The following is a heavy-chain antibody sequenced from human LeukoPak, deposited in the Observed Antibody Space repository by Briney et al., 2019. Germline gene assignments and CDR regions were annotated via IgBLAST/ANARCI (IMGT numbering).Heavy chain of an antibody. J-gene: IGHJ5*02. CDR2: INHSGST. V-gene: IGHV4-34*01. CDR1: GGSFSGYY. Sequence: SETLSLTCAVYGGSFSGYYWSWIRQPPGKGLEWIGEINHSGSTNYNPSLKSRVTLSVDTSKNQFSLKLSSVTAADTAVYYCARGGLGITIFGVVNTYNWFDPWGQGTLVTVSS. D-gene: IGHD3-3*01. CDR3: ARGGLGITIFGVVNTYNWFDP.